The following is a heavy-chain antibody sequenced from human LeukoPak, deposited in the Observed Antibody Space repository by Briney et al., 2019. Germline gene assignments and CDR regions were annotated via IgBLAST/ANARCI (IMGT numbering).Heavy chain of an antibody. CDR3: ARDPLLCSGGSCYLYYFDY. D-gene: IGHD2-15*01. CDR2: ISYDGSNK. Sequence: GGSLRLSCAASGFTSSSYAMHWVRQAPGKGLEWVAVISYDGSNKYYADSVKGRFTISRDNSKNTLYLQMNSLRAEDTAVYYCARDPLLCSGGSCYLYYFDYWGQGTLVTVSS. J-gene: IGHJ4*02. V-gene: IGHV3-30-3*01. CDR1: GFTSSSYA.